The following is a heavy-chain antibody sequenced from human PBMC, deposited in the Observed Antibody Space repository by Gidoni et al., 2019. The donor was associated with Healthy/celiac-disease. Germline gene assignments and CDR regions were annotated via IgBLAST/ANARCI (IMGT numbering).Heavy chain of an antibody. CDR1: GFTFSSYS. J-gene: IGHJ4*02. Sequence: EVQLVESGGGLVQPGGSLRLSCAASGFTFSSYSMNWVRQAPGKGLEWVSYISSSSSTIYYADSVKGRFTISRDNAKNSLYLQMNSLRAEDTAVYYCARDSAGITMVRGVPRYWGQGTLVTVSS. V-gene: IGHV3-48*01. D-gene: IGHD3-10*01. CDR2: ISSSSSTI. CDR3: ARDSAGITMVRGVPRY.